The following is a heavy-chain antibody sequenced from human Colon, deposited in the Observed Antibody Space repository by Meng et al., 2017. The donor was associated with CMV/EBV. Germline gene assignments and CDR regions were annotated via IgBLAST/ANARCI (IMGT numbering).Heavy chain of an antibody. V-gene: IGHV3-21*06. J-gene: IGHJ4*02. CDR1: GFPFNSHS. D-gene: IGHD2-2*01. CDR3: MRDLLPIRVIPAAQDY. Sequence: GESLKISCEGSGFPFNSHSMNWVRQAPGKGLEWISYISSSGKDEYYADSVKGRFAISRDNAKNSVSLQMNALRVEDTAVYFCMRDLLPIRVIPAAQDYWGQGTLVTVSS. CDR2: ISSSGKDE.